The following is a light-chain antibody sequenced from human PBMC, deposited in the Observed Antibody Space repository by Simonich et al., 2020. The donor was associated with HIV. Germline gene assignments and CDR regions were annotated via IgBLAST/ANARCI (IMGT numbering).Light chain of an antibody. CDR1: SSNIGAGYD. CDR3: SSYTANSTLV. J-gene: IGLJ1*01. V-gene: IGLV1-40*01. CDR2: GNS. Sequence: QSVLTQPPSVSGAPGQRVTISCTGSSSNIGAGYDVHWYQQLPGTAPKLLIYGNSNRPSGVPDRFSGSSSGTTVTLTISGLQAEDESDYYCSSYTANSTLVFGSGTKVTVL.